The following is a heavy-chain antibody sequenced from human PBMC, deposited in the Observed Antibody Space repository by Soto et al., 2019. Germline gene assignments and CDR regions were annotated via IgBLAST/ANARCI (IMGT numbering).Heavy chain of an antibody. Sequence: QVQLVESGGGVVQPGRSLRLSCAASGFTFSSYGMHWVRQAPGKGLEWVAVIWYDGSNKYYADSVKGRFTISRDNSKNTLYLQMNSLRAEDTAVYYCARGLLRWCRGADWYFDLWGRGTLVTVSS. D-gene: IGHD2-15*01. CDR1: GFTFSSYG. CDR2: IWYDGSNK. CDR3: ARGLLRWCRGADWYFDL. J-gene: IGHJ2*01. V-gene: IGHV3-33*01.